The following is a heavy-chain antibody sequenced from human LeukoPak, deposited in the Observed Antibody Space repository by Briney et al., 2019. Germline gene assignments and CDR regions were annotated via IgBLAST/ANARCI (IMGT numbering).Heavy chain of an antibody. Sequence: GGSLRLSCAASGFTFSGYAVTWVRQGPGKGLEWVSYISASGDGTYYADSVKGRFTLSRDNSKSTLYLQMNSLRAEDTAVYYCAQRQGHAFDNWGQGTLVTVPS. CDR1: GFTFSGYA. J-gene: IGHJ4*02. CDR3: AQRQGHAFDN. CDR2: ISASGDGT. V-gene: IGHV3-23*01.